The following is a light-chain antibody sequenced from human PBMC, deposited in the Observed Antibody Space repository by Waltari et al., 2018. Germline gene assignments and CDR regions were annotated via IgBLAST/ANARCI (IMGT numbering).Light chain of an antibody. CDR2: VNNDGSH. Sequence: QLVLTQSHSASASLGASVKLSCTLSSGHSFYPIAWHQQQPEKGPRFLMKVNNDGSHMKGDGIPDRFSGSSSGAERYLTISSLQSEDEADYYCQTWGTGTWVFGGGTKLTVL. CDR3: QTWGTGTWV. V-gene: IGLV4-69*01. J-gene: IGLJ3*02. CDR1: SGHSFYP.